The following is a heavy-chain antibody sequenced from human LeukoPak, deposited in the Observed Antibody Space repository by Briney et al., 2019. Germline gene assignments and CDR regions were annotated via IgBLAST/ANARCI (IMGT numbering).Heavy chain of an antibody. CDR2: IYYSGST. CDR3: ASDYFDRTGYYGFIY. V-gene: IGHV4-59*12. CDR1: GGSISSYY. J-gene: IGHJ4*02. Sequence: SETLSLTCTVSGGSISSYYWSWIRQPPGKGLEWIGYIYYSGSTNYNPSLKSRVTISVDTSKNQFSLRLSSVTAADTAIYYCASDYFDRTGYYGFIYWGQGSLVTISS. D-gene: IGHD3-22*01.